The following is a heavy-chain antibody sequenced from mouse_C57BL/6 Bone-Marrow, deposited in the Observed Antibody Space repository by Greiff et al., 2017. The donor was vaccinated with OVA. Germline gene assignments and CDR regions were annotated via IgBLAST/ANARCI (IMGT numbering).Heavy chain of an antibody. J-gene: IGHJ1*03. Sequence: EVQLVESGGGLVQPKGSLKLSCAASGFSFNTYAMNWVRQAPGKGLEWVARIRSKSNNYATYYADSVKDRFTISRDDSESMLYLQMNNLKTEDTAMYYCVRHDPFITTPFDVWGTGTTVTVSS. CDR2: IRSKSNNYAT. CDR1: GFSFNTYA. CDR3: VRHDPFITTPFDV. D-gene: IGHD1-1*01. V-gene: IGHV10-1*01.